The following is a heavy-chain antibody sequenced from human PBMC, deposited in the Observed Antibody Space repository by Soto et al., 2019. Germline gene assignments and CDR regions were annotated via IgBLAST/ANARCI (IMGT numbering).Heavy chain of an antibody. CDR2: ISCDGGSK. CDR1: GFTFSIYG. D-gene: IGHD3-16*01. V-gene: IGHV3-30*03. J-gene: IGHJ3*02. Sequence: GGSLRLSCAASGFTFSIYGMQWVRQAPGKGLEWVAGISCDGGSKYYVDSVKGRFTISRDNSKNTLYLQMNSLRAEDTAVYYCVILEARLVWDVNNDAFDMWGQGTTVTVSS. CDR3: VILEARLVWDVNNDAFDM.